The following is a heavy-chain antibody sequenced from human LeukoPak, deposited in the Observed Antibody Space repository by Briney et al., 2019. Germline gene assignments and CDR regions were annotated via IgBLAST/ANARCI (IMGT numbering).Heavy chain of an antibody. J-gene: IGHJ1*01. CDR2: IIPIFGTA. CDR1: GGTFSSYA. CDR3: ASSGWSPGSFQH. D-gene: IGHD6-19*01. Sequence: GASVTVSCKASGGTFSSYAISWVRQAPGQGREWMGGIIPIFGTANYAQKFQGRVTITTDESTSTAYMELSSLRSEDTAVYYCASSGWSPGSFQHWGQGTLVTVSS. V-gene: IGHV1-69*05.